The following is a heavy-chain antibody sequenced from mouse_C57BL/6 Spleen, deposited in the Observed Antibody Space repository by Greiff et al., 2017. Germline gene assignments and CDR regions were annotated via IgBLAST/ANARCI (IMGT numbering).Heavy chain of an antibody. D-gene: IGHD2-4*01. Sequence: QVQLKESGAELARPGASVKLSCKASGYTFTSYGISWVKQRTGQGLEWIGEIYPRSGNTYYNEKFKGKATMTADKSSSTAYMELRSLTSEDSAAYFCARSKVYDYDGGYFDVWGTGTTVTVSS. CDR2: IYPRSGNT. CDR1: GYTFTSYG. CDR3: ARSKVYDYDGGYFDV. J-gene: IGHJ1*03. V-gene: IGHV1-81*01.